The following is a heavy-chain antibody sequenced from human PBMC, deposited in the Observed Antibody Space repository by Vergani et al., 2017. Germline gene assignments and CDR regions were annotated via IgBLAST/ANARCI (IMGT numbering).Heavy chain of an antibody. D-gene: IGHD2-2*01. Sequence: QVQLVQSGAEVKKPGASVKVSCKASGYTFTSYYMHWVRQAPGQGLEWMGIINPSGGSTSYAQKFQGRVTMTRDTSTSTVYMELCSLRSEDTAVYYCARGVVVVPAAIGVYYMDVWGKGTTVTVSS. CDR3: ARGVVVVPAAIGVYYMDV. CDR2: INPSGGST. J-gene: IGHJ6*03. CDR1: GYTFTSYY. V-gene: IGHV1-46*01.